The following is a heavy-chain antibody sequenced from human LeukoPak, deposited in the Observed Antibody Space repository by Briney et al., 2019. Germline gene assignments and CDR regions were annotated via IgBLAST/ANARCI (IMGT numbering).Heavy chain of an antibody. Sequence: GGSLRLSCAASGFTFRSYWMHWVRQAPGKGLVWVSRINSDGSSTSYADSVKGRFTISRDNAKNTLYLQMNSLRAEDTAVYYCAKVPDCSSTSCYTPSYYYYYMDVWGKGTTVTVS. CDR3: AKVPDCSSTSCYTPSYYYYYMDV. CDR2: INSDGSST. D-gene: IGHD2-2*02. J-gene: IGHJ6*03. CDR1: GFTFRSYW. V-gene: IGHV3-74*01.